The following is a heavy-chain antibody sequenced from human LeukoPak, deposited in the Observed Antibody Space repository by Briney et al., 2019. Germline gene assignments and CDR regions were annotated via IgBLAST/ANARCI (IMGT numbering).Heavy chain of an antibody. CDR3: TRAPSRRYDILTGSNAFDI. D-gene: IGHD3-9*01. CDR2: ISSSSSYI. J-gene: IGHJ3*02. CDR1: GFSFSGYW. V-gene: IGHV3-21*03. Sequence: GGSLRLSCVASGFSFSGYWMSWVRQAPGKGLEWVSSISSSSSYIYYADSVKGRFTISRDNAKNSLYLQMNSLRAEDTAVYYCTRAPSRRYDILTGSNAFDIWGQGTMVTVSS.